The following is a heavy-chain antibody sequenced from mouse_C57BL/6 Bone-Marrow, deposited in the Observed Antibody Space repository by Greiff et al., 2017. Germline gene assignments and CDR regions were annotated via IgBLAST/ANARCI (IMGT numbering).Heavy chain of an antibody. V-gene: IGHV1-64*01. CDR2: IHPNSGST. CDR1: GYTFTSYW. D-gene: IGHD1-1*01. Sequence: QVQLQQPGAELVKPGASVKLSCKASGYTFTSYWMHWVKQRPGQGLEWIGMIHPNSGSTNYNEKFKSKATLTVDKSSSTAYMQLSSLTSEDSAVYYCASEHSTTVVATGNWYFDVWGTGTTVTVSS. CDR3: ASEHSTTVVATGNWYFDV. J-gene: IGHJ1*03.